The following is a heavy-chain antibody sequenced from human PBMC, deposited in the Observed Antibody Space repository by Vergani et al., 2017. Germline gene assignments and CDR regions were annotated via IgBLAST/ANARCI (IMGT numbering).Heavy chain of an antibody. J-gene: IGHJ3*02. CDR1: GGSISSGGYY. Sequence: QVQLQESGPGLVKPSQTLSLTCTVSGGSISSGGYYWNWIRQHPGKGLEWIGYIYYSGSTYYNPSLKSRVTISVDTSKNQFSLKLSSVTAADTAVYYCAGEVWFGVEAFDIWGQGTMVTVSS. V-gene: IGHV4-31*03. CDR3: AGEVWFGVEAFDI. D-gene: IGHD3-10*01. CDR2: IYYSGST.